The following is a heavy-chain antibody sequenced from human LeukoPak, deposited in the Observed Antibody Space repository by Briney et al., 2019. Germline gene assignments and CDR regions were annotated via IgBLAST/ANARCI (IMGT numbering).Heavy chain of an antibody. CDR1: GYTFSYYG. V-gene: IGHV1-18*01. CDR2: ISAYNGNT. Sequence: GASVKVSCKASGYTFSYYGISWVRQAPGQGLEWMGWISAYNGNTNYAQKLQGRVTMTTDTSTSTAYMELRSLRSDDTAVYYCARRVVGGSGSYGFDYWGQGTLVTVSS. CDR3: ARRVVGGSGSYGFDY. J-gene: IGHJ4*02. D-gene: IGHD3-10*01.